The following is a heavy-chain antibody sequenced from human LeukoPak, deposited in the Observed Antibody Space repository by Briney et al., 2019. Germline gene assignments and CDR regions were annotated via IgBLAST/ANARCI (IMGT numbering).Heavy chain of an antibody. D-gene: IGHD2-15*01. CDR1: GVTFDDYT. CDR3: AKGKDGYFDY. Sequence: PGGSLRLSCAASGVTFDDYTMHWVRQAPGKGLEWVSLISWDGGSTYYADSVKGRFTISRDNSKNSLYLQMNSLRTEDTALYYCAKGKDGYFDYWGQGTLVTVSS. CDR2: ISWDGGST. J-gene: IGHJ4*02. V-gene: IGHV3-43*01.